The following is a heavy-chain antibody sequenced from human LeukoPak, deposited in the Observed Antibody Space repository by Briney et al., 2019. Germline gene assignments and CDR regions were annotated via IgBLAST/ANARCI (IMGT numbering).Heavy chain of an antibody. D-gene: IGHD5-24*01. V-gene: IGHV3-9*01. Sequence: GRSLRLSCAASGFTFDDYAMHWVRQAPGKGLEWVSGISWNSGSIGYADSVKGRFTISRDNAKNSLYLQMNSLRAEDTAVYYCASEDGYNHLIDYWGQGTLVTVSS. CDR3: ASEDGYNHLIDY. CDR1: GFTFDDYA. CDR2: ISWNSGSI. J-gene: IGHJ4*02.